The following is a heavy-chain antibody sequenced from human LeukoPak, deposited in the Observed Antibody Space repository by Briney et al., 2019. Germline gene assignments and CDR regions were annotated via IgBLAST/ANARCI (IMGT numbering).Heavy chain of an antibody. Sequence: ASVKVSCKASGYTFTSYGISWVRQAPGQGLEWMGWISAYNGNTNYAQKLQGRVTMTTDTSTSTAYMELRSLRSDDTAVYCCARERGSDILTGYYDSSSKYYFDYWGQGTLVTVSS. V-gene: IGHV1-18*01. D-gene: IGHD3-9*01. CDR2: ISAYNGNT. J-gene: IGHJ4*02. CDR3: ARERGSDILTGYYDSSSKYYFDY. CDR1: GYTFTSYG.